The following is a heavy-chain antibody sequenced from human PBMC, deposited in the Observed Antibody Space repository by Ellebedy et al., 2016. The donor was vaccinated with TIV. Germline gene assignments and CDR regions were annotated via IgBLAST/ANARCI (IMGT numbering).Heavy chain of an antibody. CDR2: IYQDGSEQ. Sequence: GESLKISCEASGFSFRSYWMSWVRQAPGQGLEWVANIYQDGSEQYYVDSVKGRFTISRDNAKNSVYLQMNSLRAEDTAVYYCARRGSFGDYAVQVNSWFDSWGQGTLVTVSS. D-gene: IGHD4-17*01. J-gene: IGHJ5*01. CDR1: GFSFRSYW. V-gene: IGHV3-7*01. CDR3: ARRGSFGDYAVQVNSWFDS.